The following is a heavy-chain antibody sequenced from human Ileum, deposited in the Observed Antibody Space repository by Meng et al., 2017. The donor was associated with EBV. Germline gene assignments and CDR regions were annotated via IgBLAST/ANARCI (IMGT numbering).Heavy chain of an antibody. Sequence: SETLSLTCTVPGGSVSSGSYYWSWIRQPPGKGLEWIWYIYYSGSTNYNPSLKSRVTISVDTSKNQFSLKLSSVTAADTAVYYCARDSWVVSRLGMDVWGQGTTVTVSS. J-gene: IGHJ6*02. CDR3: ARDSWVVSRLGMDV. D-gene: IGHD2-2*01. V-gene: IGHV4-61*01. CDR2: IYYSGST. CDR1: GGSVSSGSYY.